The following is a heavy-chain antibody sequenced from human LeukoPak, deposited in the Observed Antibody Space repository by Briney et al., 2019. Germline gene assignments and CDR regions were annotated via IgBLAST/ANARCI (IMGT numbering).Heavy chain of an antibody. CDR1: GGTFSSYA. Sequence: GASVKVSCKASGGTFSSYAISWVRQAPGQGLEWMGGIIPIFGTANYAQKFQGRVTITTDESTSTAYMELSSLRSEDTAVYYCARGLQRRGSDYYYYMDVWGKGTTVTVSS. V-gene: IGHV1-69*05. CDR2: IIPIFGTA. CDR3: ARGLQRRGSDYYYYMDV. D-gene: IGHD1-26*01. J-gene: IGHJ6*03.